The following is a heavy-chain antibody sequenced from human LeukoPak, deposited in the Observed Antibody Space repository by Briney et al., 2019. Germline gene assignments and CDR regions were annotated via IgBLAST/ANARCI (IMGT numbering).Heavy chain of an antibody. D-gene: IGHD6-13*01. CDR2: ISSSSYI. Sequence: GGSLRLSCAASGFTFSSYSMNWVRQAPGKGLEWVSSISSSSYIYYADSVKGRFTISRDNAKNSLYLQMNSLRAEDTAVYYCARDPPTSSSWYLNWFDPWGQGTLVTVSS. CDR1: GFTFSSYS. CDR3: ARDPPTSSSWYLNWFDP. J-gene: IGHJ5*02. V-gene: IGHV3-21*01.